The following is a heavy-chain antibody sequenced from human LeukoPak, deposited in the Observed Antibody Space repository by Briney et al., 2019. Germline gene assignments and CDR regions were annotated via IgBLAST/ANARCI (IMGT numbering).Heavy chain of an antibody. V-gene: IGHV4-59*01. Sequence: SETLSLTCTVSGGSIISYFWSWIRQPPGKGPEWIGYIFDSGTTNYNPSTNYNPSLKSRVTVSLDTSKNHFSLKLSSVTAADTAVYFCARGGVTTIAQYDYWGQGILVTVSS. CDR1: GGSIISYF. CDR2: IFDSGTTNYNPST. J-gene: IGHJ4*02. D-gene: IGHD5-12*01. CDR3: ARGGVTTIAQYDY.